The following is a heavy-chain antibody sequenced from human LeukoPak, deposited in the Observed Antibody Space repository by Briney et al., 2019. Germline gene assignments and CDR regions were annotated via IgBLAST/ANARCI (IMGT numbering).Heavy chain of an antibody. D-gene: IGHD5-18*01. CDR1: GFTFDDYA. V-gene: IGHV3-9*01. CDR3: AKDFGSGYSYGDSFDY. J-gene: IGHJ4*02. Sequence: PGRSLRLSCAASGFTFDDYAMHWVRQAPGKGLEWVSGISWNSGSIGYADSVKGRFTISRDNAKKSLYLQMNSLRAEDTALYYCAKDFGSGYSYGDSFDYWGQGTLVTVSS. CDR2: ISWNSGSI.